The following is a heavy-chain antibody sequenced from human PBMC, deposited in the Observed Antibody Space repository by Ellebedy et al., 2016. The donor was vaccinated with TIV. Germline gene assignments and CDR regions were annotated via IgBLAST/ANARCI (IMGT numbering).Heavy chain of an antibody. D-gene: IGHD1-1*01. CDR3: ARDTTGLDYFDY. CDR2: IYPSGGT. Sequence: PGGSLRLSCVASGFTVSDNYLNWVRQAPGKGLEWVAVIYPSGGTNYPDSVKGRLTISRDKSKNTVYLQMNGLRAEDTAVYYCARDTTGLDYFDYWGQGALVTVSS. J-gene: IGHJ4*02. CDR1: GFTVSDNY. V-gene: IGHV3-53*01.